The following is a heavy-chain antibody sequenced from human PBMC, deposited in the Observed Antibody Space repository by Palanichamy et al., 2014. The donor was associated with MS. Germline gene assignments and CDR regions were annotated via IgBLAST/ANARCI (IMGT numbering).Heavy chain of an antibody. Sequence: QVQLVESGGGVVQPGTSLRLSCAASGFIFRSHHMHWVRQAPGRGLEWVALTEYHRDGQYYADSVKGRFTISRDNSKNTVYLQMDSLRLEDTAVYYCAREYDSQDSWGQGTLVTVSS. D-gene: IGHD3-16*01. CDR3: AREYDSQDS. CDR1: GFIFRSHH. J-gene: IGHJ4*02. CDR2: TEYHRDGQ. V-gene: IGHV3-30*03.